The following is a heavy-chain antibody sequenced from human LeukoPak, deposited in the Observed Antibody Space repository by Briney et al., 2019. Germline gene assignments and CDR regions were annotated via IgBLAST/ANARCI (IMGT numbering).Heavy chain of an antibody. V-gene: IGHV1-2*02. Sequence: ASVKVSCKASGYTFTGCYMHWVRQAPGQGLEWMGWINPNSGGTNYAQKFQGRVTMTRDTSISTAYMELSRLRSDDTAVYYCARDLSYYYDSSGYSAPGYWGQGTLVTVSS. CDR2: INPNSGGT. D-gene: IGHD3-22*01. CDR3: ARDLSYYYDSSGYSAPGY. CDR1: GYTFTGCY. J-gene: IGHJ4*02.